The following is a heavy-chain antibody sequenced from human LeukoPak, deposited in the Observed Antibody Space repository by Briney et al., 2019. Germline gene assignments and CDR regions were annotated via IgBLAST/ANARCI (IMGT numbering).Heavy chain of an antibody. D-gene: IGHD2-15*01. J-gene: IGHJ5*02. CDR3: ARGYCSGGTCYLVENWFDP. V-gene: IGHV1-2*02. CDR2: INLDSGAT. Sequence: ASVKVSCKAFGYTFTAYYMHWVRQAPGQGFEWMGWINLDSGATDYAQNFQGRVTMTRDTSISTAYMELSRLRSDDTAVYYCARGYCSGGTCYLVENWFDPWGQGTLVTVSS. CDR1: GYTFTAYY.